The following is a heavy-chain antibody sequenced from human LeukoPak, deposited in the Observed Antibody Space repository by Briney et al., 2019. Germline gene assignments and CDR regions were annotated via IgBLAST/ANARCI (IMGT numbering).Heavy chain of an antibody. CDR2: IKQDGSEK. Sequence: GGSLRLSCAASGFTFSSYWMSWVCQAPGKGLEWVANIKQDGSEKYYVDSVKGRFTISRDNAKNSLYLQMNSLRAEDTAVYYCARLVTRDLTGYLRTDYFDYWGQGTLVTVSS. CDR1: GFTFSSYW. D-gene: IGHD3-9*01. J-gene: IGHJ4*02. CDR3: ARLVTRDLTGYLRTDYFDY. V-gene: IGHV3-7*01.